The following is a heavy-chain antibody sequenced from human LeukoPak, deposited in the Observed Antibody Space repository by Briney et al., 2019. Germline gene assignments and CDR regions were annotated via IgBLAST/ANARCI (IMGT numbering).Heavy chain of an antibody. D-gene: IGHD6-13*01. CDR1: GYTFSSYW. CDR2: INSDGSST. Sequence: GGSLRLSCAASGYTFSSYWTYWVRQAPGKGLVWVSRINSDGSSTSYADSVKGRFTISRDNAKNTLYLQMNSLRVEDTAVYYCTRVIAAAGPPFDHWGQGTLVTVSS. V-gene: IGHV3-74*01. CDR3: TRVIAAAGPPFDH. J-gene: IGHJ4*02.